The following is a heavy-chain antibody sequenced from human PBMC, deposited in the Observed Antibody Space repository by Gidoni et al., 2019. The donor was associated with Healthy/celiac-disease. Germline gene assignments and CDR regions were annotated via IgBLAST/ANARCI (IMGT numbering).Heavy chain of an antibody. CDR1: GFTFSSYA. Sequence: EVQLLESGGGLVQPGGSLRLSCAASGFTFSSYAMSWVRQAPGKGLEWVSAISGSGGSTYYADSVKGRFTISRDNSKNTLYLQMNSLRSEDTALYYCAPGGSGYDLFAYFDYWGQGTLVTVSS. V-gene: IGHV3-23*01. D-gene: IGHD5-12*01. CDR2: ISGSGGST. J-gene: IGHJ4*02. CDR3: APGGSGYDLFAYFDY.